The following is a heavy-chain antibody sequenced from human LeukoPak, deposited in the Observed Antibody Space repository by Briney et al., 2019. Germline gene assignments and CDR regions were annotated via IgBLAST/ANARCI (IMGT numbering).Heavy chain of an antibody. D-gene: IGHD2-15*01. J-gene: IGHJ4*02. CDR2: IDSVGTS. V-gene: IGHV4-4*07. CDR3: ARQTGKKYCSGGSCYSGPDY. Sequence: SETLSLTCIVSGGSINKYFWNWIRQPAGKGLEWIGRIDSVGTSNYNPSLRGRVTISVDTSKNQFSLKLSSVTAADTAVYYCARQTGKKYCSGGSCYSGPDYWGQGTLVTVSS. CDR1: GGSINKYF.